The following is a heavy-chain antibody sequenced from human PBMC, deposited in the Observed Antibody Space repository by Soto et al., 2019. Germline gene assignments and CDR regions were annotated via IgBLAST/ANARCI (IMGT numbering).Heavy chain of an antibody. CDR1: GFTFSSYS. CDR2: ISSSSSTI. Sequence: GGSLRLSCAASGFTFSSYSMNWVRQAPGKGLEWVSYISSSSSTIYYADSVKGRFSISRDNAKNSLYLQMNSLRDEDTAVYYCARDPLSNYDFWSGSHSPQFFDYWGQGTLVTVSS. J-gene: IGHJ4*02. CDR3: ARDPLSNYDFWSGSHSPQFFDY. V-gene: IGHV3-48*02. D-gene: IGHD3-3*01.